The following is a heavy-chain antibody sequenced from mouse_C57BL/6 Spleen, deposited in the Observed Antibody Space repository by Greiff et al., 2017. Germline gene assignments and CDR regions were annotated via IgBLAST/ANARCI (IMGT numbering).Heavy chain of an antibody. CDR1: GYAFSSSW. CDR3: ARRRCGNYDYAMDY. Sequence: QVQLQQSGPELVKPGASVKISCKASGYAFSSSWMNWVKQRPGKGLEWIGRIYPGDGDTNYNGKFKGKATLTADKSSSTAYMQLSSLTSEDSAVYFCARRRCGNYDYAMDYWGQGTSVTVSS. D-gene: IGHD2-1*01. V-gene: IGHV1-82*01. J-gene: IGHJ4*01. CDR2: IYPGDGDT.